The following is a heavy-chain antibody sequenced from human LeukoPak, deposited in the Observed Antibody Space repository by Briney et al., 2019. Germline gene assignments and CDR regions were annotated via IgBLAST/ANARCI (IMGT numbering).Heavy chain of an antibody. CDR1: GYTFTCYY. Sequence: ASVKVSCKASGYTFTCYYMHWVRQAPGQGLEWMGRINPNSGGTNYAQKFQGRVTMTRDTSISTAYMELSRLRSDDTAVYYCARVGIAVAGTRVDFDYWGQGTLVTVSS. J-gene: IGHJ4*02. D-gene: IGHD6-19*01. V-gene: IGHV1-2*06. CDR2: INPNSGGT. CDR3: ARVGIAVAGTRVDFDY.